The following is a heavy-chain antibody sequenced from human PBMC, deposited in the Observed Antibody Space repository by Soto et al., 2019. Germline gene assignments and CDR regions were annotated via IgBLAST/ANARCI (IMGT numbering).Heavy chain of an antibody. CDR3: ARGKILTGYLSGSSFDY. CDR1: GGSFSGYY. V-gene: IGHV4-34*01. J-gene: IGHJ4*02. Sequence: QVQLQQWGAGLLKPSETLSLTCAVYGGSFSGYYWSWIRQPPGKGLEWIGEINHSGSTNYNPSLNRRITISVATSKNQFSLKLSSVTAADTAVYYCARGKILTGYLSGSSFDYWGQGTLVTVSS. CDR2: INHSGST. D-gene: IGHD3-9*01.